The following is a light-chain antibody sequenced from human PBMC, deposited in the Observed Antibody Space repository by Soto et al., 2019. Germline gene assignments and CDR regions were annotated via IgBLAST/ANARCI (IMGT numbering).Light chain of an antibody. CDR3: QQYGSSPRT. J-gene: IGKJ1*01. CDR2: VTS. V-gene: IGKV3-20*01. CDR1: QSVSSNY. Sequence: ELVLTQSPGTLSLSPGERATLSCRASQSVSSNYLAWYQQKPGQAPRLLIYVTSSRATGIPDRFSGSGSGTDFTLTISRLEPEDFAVYYCQQYGSSPRTFGQGTKVDIK.